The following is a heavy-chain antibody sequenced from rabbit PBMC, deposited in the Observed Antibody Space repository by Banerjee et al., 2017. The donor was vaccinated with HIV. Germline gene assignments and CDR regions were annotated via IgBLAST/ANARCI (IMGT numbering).Heavy chain of an antibody. CDR3: AREHYTGWDGYADTTYGMDL. D-gene: IGHD6-1*01. Sequence: QEQLVESGGGLVQPEGSLTLTCTASEFSFSSSYFMCWVRQAPGKGLEWIACIYTGSSGTTYYASWAKGRFTISKTSSTTVILQMTSLTAADTATYFCAREHYTGWDGYADTTYGMDLWGPGTLVTVS. V-gene: IGHV1S45*01. CDR1: EFSFSSSYF. J-gene: IGHJ6*01. CDR2: IYTGSSGTT.